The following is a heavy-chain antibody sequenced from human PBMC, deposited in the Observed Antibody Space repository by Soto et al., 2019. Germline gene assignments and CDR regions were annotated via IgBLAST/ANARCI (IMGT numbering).Heavy chain of an antibody. J-gene: IGHJ5*02. Sequence: QVQLVESGGGVVQPGRSLRLSCAASGFTFSSYAMHWVRQAPGKGLEWVAVISYDGSNKYYADSVKGRFTISRDNSKNTLYLQMNSLRAEDTAVYYCARDRDKYYDFWSGYPRHLFDPWGQGTLVTVSS. D-gene: IGHD3-3*01. CDR2: ISYDGSNK. CDR3: ARDRDKYYDFWSGYPRHLFDP. V-gene: IGHV3-30-3*01. CDR1: GFTFSSYA.